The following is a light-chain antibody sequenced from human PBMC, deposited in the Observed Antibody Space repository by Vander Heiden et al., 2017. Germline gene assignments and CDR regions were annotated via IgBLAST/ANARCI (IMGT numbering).Light chain of an antibody. CDR1: NSDIGAYDY. CDR3: CSFAGNDDYV. V-gene: IGLV2-11*01. CDR2: SVS. J-gene: IGLJ1*01. Sequence: QSALTQPRSVSGSPGQSVTISCTGTNSDIGAYDYVSWYQQYPGKAPKLMIYSVSQRPSGVPDRFSGSKSGNTASLTISGLQPEDEAHYYCCSFAGNDDYVFGSGT.